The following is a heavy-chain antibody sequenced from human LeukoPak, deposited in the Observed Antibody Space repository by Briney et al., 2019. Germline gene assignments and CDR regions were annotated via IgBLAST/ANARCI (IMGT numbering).Heavy chain of an antibody. CDR1: GGSISSGASD. CDR3: ARAARQGFTMIVVPFFYFDL. D-gene: IGHD3-22*01. V-gene: IGHV4-31*03. CDR2: INHSGST. J-gene: IGHJ2*01. Sequence: SQTLSLTCTISGGSISSGASDWGWIRQHPKRGLEWVGYINHSGSTYYNPSLGSRVTMSVDTSKNQFSLKLSSVTAADSAVYYCARAARQGFTMIVVPFFYFDLWGRGTLVTVSS.